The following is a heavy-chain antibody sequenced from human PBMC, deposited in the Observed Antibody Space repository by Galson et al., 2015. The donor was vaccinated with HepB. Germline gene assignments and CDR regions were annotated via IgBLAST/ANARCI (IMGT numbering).Heavy chain of an antibody. CDR2: IYYSGST. D-gene: IGHD6-13*01. V-gene: IGHV4-39*01. CDR3: ARLPAAGSADY. CDR1: GGSISSSSYY. J-gene: IGHJ4*02. Sequence: LSLTCTVSGGSISSSSYYWGWIRQPPGKGLEWIGSIYYSGSTYYNPSLKSRVTISVDTSKNQFSLKLSSVTAADTAVYYCARLPAAGSADYWGQGTLVTVSS.